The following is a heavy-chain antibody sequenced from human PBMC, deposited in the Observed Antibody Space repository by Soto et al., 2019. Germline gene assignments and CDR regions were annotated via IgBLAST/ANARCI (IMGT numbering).Heavy chain of an antibody. CDR2: TYYKSKWHN. D-gene: IGHD4-17*01. V-gene: IGHV6-1*01. CDR1: GDSVSSNSAA. Sequence: QTISLTCAISGDSVSSNSAAWSWVRQSPSRGLEWLGRTYYKSKWHNNYAVSVKSRITINPDTSKNQFSLQLKSVTPEDTAVYYGAGGTDYPDYWGQGSLVTVS. J-gene: IGHJ4*02. CDR3: AGGTDYPDY.